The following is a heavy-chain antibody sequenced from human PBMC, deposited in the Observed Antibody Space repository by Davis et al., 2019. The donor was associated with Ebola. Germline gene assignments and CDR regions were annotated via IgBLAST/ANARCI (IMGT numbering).Heavy chain of an antibody. CDR3: ARHQVGYQLLMGRTAFDI. CDR1: GGSFSGYY. D-gene: IGHD2-2*01. J-gene: IGHJ3*02. CDR2: INHSGST. Sequence: SETLSLTCAVYGGSFSGYYWSWIRQPPGKGLEWIGEINHSGSTNSNPSLKSRVTISVDTSKNQFSLKLSSVTAADTAVYYCARHQVGYQLLMGRTAFDIWGQGTMVTVSS. V-gene: IGHV4-34*01.